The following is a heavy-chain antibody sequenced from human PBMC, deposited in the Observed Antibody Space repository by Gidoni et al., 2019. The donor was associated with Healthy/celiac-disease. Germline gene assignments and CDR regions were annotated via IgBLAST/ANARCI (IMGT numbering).Heavy chain of an antibody. J-gene: IGHJ5*02. Sequence: EVQLVESGGGLVQPGRSLRLSCAASGFTFDDYAMHWVRQAPGKGLEWVSGISWNSGSIGYADSVKGRFTISRDNAKNSLYLQMNSLRAEDTALYYCAKDRVRYYDFWSGYPSWGQGTLVTVSS. CDR3: AKDRVRYYDFWSGYPS. D-gene: IGHD3-3*01. CDR2: ISWNSGSI. CDR1: GFTFDDYA. V-gene: IGHV3-9*01.